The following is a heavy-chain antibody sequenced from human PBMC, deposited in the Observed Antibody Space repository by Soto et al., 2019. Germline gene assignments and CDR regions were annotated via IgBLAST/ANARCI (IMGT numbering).Heavy chain of an antibody. CDR3: ARRITMVRGAHFDY. CDR1: GGSISSGGYS. D-gene: IGHD3-10*01. Sequence: SETLSLTCAVSGGSISSGGYSWSWIRQPPGKGLEWIGYIYHSGSTYYNPSLKSRVTISVDRSKNQFSLKLSSVTAADTAVYYCARRITMVRGAHFDYWGQGTLVTVSS. J-gene: IGHJ4*02. V-gene: IGHV4-30-2*01. CDR2: IYHSGST.